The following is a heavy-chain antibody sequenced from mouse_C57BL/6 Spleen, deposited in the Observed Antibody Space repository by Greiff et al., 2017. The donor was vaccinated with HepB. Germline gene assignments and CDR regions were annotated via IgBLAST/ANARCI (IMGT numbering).Heavy chain of an antibody. J-gene: IGHJ4*01. D-gene: IGHD3-3*01. CDR3: ARWGTVYAMDY. CDR1: GYAFSSSW. CDR2: IYPGDGDT. Sequence: QVQLQQSGPELVKPGASVKISCKASGYAFSSSWMNWVKQRPGKGLEWIGRIYPGDGDTNYNGKFKGKATLTADKSSSTAYMQLSSLTSEDSAVYFCARWGTVYAMDYWGQGPSVTVSS. V-gene: IGHV1-82*01.